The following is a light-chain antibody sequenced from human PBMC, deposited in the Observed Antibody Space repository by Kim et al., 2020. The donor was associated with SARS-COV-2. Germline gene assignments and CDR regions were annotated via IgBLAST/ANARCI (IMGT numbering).Light chain of an antibody. J-gene: IGLJ2*01. Sequence: KTVPIACTRSGGGIASNYVQWYQQRPGSAPTTVIYEDNQRPSGVPDRFSGSIDSSSNSASLTISGLKTEDEADYYCQSYDSSNQVVFGGGTQLTVL. CDR2: EDN. CDR1: GGGIASNY. V-gene: IGLV6-57*03. CDR3: QSYDSSNQVV.